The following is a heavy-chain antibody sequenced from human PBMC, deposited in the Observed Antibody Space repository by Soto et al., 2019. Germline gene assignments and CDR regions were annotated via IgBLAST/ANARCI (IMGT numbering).Heavy chain of an antibody. CDR2: MNPNSGET. CDR1: FSSYD. CDR3: ARGSGSSDWRGSYCYRDV. D-gene: IGHD2-15*01. J-gene: IGHJ6*03. Sequence: QVQLVQSGAEVKKPGTSVKVSCTFSSYDINWLRQAAGQGPEWMAWMNPNSGETRYAQKFQGRVTMTRDTSKFTAYMELSTLRSEDTAVYYCARGSGSSDWRGSYCYRDVWDQGNTVTVSS. V-gene: IGHV1-8*01.